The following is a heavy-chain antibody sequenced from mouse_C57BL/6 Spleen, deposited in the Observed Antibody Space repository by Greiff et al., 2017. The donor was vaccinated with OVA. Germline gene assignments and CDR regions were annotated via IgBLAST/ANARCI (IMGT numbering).Heavy chain of an antibody. CDR3: ARGGVTPDY. Sequence: LVKPGASVKISCKASGYAFSSSWMNWVKQRPGKGLEWIGRIYPGDGDTNYNGKFKGKATLTADKSSSTAYMQLSSLTSEDSAVYFCARGGVTPDYWGQGTTLAVSS. CDR1: GYAFSSSW. J-gene: IGHJ2*01. V-gene: IGHV1-82*01. CDR2: IYPGDGDT. D-gene: IGHD2-12*01.